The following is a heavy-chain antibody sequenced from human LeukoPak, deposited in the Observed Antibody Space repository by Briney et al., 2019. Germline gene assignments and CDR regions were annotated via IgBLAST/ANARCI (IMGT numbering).Heavy chain of an antibody. V-gene: IGHV1-2*02. Sequence: SVKVCCKASGYTFTRYYMHWVRQAPGQGLEWMGWINPNSGGTNYAQKFQGRVTMTRDTSISTAYMELRRLRSADTAVYYCARDFGAGSAWYYYYSGMDVWGQGTTVTVSS. D-gene: IGHD6-19*01. CDR2: INPNSGGT. CDR1: GYTFTRYY. J-gene: IGHJ6*02. CDR3: ARDFGAGSAWYYYYSGMDV.